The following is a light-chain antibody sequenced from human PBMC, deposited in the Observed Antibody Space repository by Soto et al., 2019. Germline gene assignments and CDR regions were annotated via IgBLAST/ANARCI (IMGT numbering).Light chain of an antibody. CDR2: DAS. CDR1: QSVRSK. V-gene: IGKV3-15*01. CDR3: QHYNNWPA. Sequence: EIVMTQSPATLSVSPGERATLSCRARQSVRSKLAWYQQKPGQAPRLLIYDASTRAPGVPARFSGSGSGTEFTLTISSLQSEDFAVYSCQHYNNWPAFDQVTKVEIK. J-gene: IGKJ1*01.